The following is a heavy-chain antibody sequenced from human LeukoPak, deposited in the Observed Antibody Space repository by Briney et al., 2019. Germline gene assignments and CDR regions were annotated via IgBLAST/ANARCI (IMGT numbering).Heavy chain of an antibody. D-gene: IGHD1-26*01. J-gene: IGHJ4*02. V-gene: IGHV4-59*01. CDR1: GDSISTYY. CDR3: ARLRWQLVGPYFDY. Sequence: PSETLSLTCSFSGDSISTYYWSWIRQSPGKGLEWIGHIYSSGNTDYNSSLKSRVTISVDTSKSQFSLRLSSVPATDTAVYYCARLRWQLVGPYFDYWGQGILVTVSS. CDR2: IYSSGNT.